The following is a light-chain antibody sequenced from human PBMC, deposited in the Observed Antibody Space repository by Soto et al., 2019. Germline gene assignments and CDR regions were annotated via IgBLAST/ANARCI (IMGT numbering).Light chain of an antibody. CDR3: QPYGSSPWT. V-gene: IGKV3-20*01. CDR1: QSVSSSY. J-gene: IGKJ1*01. CDR2: GAS. Sequence: EIVLTQYPGTLSLSPGERATLSCRASQSVSSSYLAWYQQKPGQAPRLLIYGASSRATGIPDRFSGSGSGTDFTLTISRLEPEDFAVYYCQPYGSSPWTVGPGTQVEIK.